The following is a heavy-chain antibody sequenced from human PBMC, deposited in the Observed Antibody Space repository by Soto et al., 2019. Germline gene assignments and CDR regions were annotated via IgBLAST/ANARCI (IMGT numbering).Heavy chain of an antibody. Sequence: QVQLVQSGAEVKKPGASVKVSCKASGYPFGCYAIGWVRQAPGQGLEWMGWVSAHTGDSGYAQRFQGRVTLTTETSTSTAYMELRGLRSDDTAVYYCARPSTSYGDYGWSLAYWGQGTLVTVSS. V-gene: IGHV1-18*01. CDR2: VSAHTGDS. D-gene: IGHD4-17*01. J-gene: IGHJ4*02. CDR3: ARPSTSYGDYGWSLAY. CDR1: GYPFGCYA.